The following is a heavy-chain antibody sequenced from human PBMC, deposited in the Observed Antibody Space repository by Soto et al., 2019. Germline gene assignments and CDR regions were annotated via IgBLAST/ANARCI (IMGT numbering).Heavy chain of an antibody. Sequence: LRLSCAASGFTFSSYEMNWVRQAPGKGLEWVSYISSSGSTIYYADSVKGRFTISRDNAKNSLYLQMNSLRAEDTAVYYCARAHGSYYPFLLFDYWGQGTLVTVS. CDR3: ARAHGSYYPFLLFDY. V-gene: IGHV3-48*03. D-gene: IGHD1-26*01. CDR1: GFTFSSYE. CDR2: ISSSGSTI. J-gene: IGHJ4*02.